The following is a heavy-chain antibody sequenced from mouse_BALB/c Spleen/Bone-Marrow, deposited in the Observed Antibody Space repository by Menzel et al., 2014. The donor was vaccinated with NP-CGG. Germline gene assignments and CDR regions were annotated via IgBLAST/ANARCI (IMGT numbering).Heavy chain of an antibody. D-gene: IGHD1-1*01. J-gene: IGHJ2*01. Sequence: EVKLVESGGGLVQPGGSLKLSCAASGFDFRRYWMSWVRQAPGKGLEWIGEINPESSTINYTPSLKGKFIISRDNAKNTLYLQMSKVRSEDTALYYCARLGYYGYFVDWGQGTTLTVSS. CDR3: ARLGYYGYFVD. V-gene: IGHV4-1*02. CDR2: INPESSTI. CDR1: GFDFRRYW.